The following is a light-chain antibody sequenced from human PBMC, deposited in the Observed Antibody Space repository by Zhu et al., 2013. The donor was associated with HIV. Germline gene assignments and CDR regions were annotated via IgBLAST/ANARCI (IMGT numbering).Light chain of an antibody. CDR2: GAS. CDR3: QQYYSTPST. Sequence: DIQMTQSPSPLSAFVGDRVTITCRASETIKDYLSWFQQKPGKAPQLLIHGASSLQSGVPARFSGSGYGTHFTLTISNLQTEDFATYFCQQYYSTPSTFGPGTK. CDR1: ETIKDY. J-gene: IGKJ3*01. V-gene: IGKV1-39*01.